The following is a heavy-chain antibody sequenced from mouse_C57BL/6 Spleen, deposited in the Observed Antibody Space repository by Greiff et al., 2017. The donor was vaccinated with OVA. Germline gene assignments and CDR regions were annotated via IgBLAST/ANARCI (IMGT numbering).Heavy chain of an antibody. CDR2: IWRGGST. J-gene: IGHJ1*03. CDR1: GFSLTSYG. CDR3: DKRNYGSGGYFDV. Sequence: VQLQQSGPGLVQPSQSLSITCTVSGFSLTSYGVHWVRQSPGKGLEWLGVIWRGGSTDYNAAFMSRLSITKDNSKSQVFFKMNSLQADDTAIYYCDKRNYGSGGYFDVWGTGTTVTVSS. V-gene: IGHV2-5*01. D-gene: IGHD1-1*01.